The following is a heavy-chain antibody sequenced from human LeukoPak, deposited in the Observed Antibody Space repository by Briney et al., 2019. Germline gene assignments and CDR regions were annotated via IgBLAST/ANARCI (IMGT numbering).Heavy chain of an antibody. CDR3: ARESFGDYYFDY. D-gene: IGHD4-17*01. CDR2: MSHDGSNI. J-gene: IGHJ4*02. CDR1: GFTFSNYV. Sequence: PGGSLRLSCASSGFTFSNYVKYWVRQAPGKGLEWVAGMSHDGSNIYYADSVKGRFSVSRDNSKNTLYLQMNSLRVEDTAVYSCARESFGDYYFDYWGQGTLVTVSS. V-gene: IGHV3-30*14.